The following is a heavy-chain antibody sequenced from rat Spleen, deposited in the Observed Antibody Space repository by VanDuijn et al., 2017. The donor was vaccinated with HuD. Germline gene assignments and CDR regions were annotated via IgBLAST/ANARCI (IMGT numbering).Heavy chain of an antibody. CDR3: ARPAGYKDVMDA. CDR1: GFTFSDYY. J-gene: IGHJ4*01. CDR2: ISYEGSST. Sequence: EVQLVESGGGLVQPGRSLKLSCAASGFTFSDYYMAWVRQAPKKGLEWVASISYEGSSTYYGDSVKGRFTISRDNAKSTLYLQMNSLRSEDTATYYCARPAGYKDVMDAWGQGASVTVSS. D-gene: IGHD1-4*01. V-gene: IGHV5-22*01.